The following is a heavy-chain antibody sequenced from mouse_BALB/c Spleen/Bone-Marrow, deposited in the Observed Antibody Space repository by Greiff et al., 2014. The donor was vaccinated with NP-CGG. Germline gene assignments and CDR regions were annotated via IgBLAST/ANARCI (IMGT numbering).Heavy chain of an antibody. Sequence: EVKLMESGGDLVKPGGSLKLSCAASGFTFSDYYMYWVRQTPEKRLEWVATISGGGSYTYYPDSVKGRFTISRDNAKNNLYLHMSSLKSEDTAMYYCARDGDYKYAWFAYWGQGTLVTVSA. CDR1: GFTFSDYY. CDR2: ISGGGSYT. J-gene: IGHJ3*01. V-gene: IGHV5-4*02. D-gene: IGHD2-14*01. CDR3: ARDGDYKYAWFAY.